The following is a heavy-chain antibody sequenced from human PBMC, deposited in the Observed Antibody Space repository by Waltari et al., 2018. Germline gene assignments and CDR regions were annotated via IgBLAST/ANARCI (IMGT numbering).Heavy chain of an antibody. CDR3: ARVGTLAFDF. V-gene: IGHV4-31*03. CDR1: GGSISTGSYY. D-gene: IGHD3-10*01. J-gene: IGHJ3*01. Sequence: QVRLQESGPGMVKSSQTLSLTSTVSGGSISTGSYYWTWIRHLPGKGLEWIGYVYFTGSTLYNPALASRLSITVDTSKNQFSLNLESVRPADTAVYYCARVGTLAFDFWGQGTEVAVSS. CDR2: VYFTGST.